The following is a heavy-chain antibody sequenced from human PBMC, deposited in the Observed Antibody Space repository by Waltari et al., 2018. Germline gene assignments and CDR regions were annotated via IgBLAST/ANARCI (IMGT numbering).Heavy chain of an antibody. CDR2: INSNGSGT. J-gene: IGHJ6*03. CDR1: GFTFIRYW. Sequence: EVQLVESGGGLVQPGWSLSLSCAASGFTFIRYWLHWARQAPGKGLVWVARINSNGSGTNDAVSGKGRCTSSRDNAKNTLYLQLNSLRVEDTAVYYSAREPCPDSSGYFCYYMDGWGKGTTVTVSS. CDR3: AREPCPDSSGYFCYYMDG. V-gene: IGHV3-74*01. D-gene: IGHD3-22*01.